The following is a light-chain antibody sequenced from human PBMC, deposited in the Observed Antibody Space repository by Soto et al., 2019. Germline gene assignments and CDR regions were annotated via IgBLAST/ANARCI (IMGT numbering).Light chain of an antibody. CDR3: QQSYSTSWS. CDR2: KAS. J-gene: IGKJ1*01. V-gene: IGKV1-5*03. CDR1: QTISSW. Sequence: DIQMTQSPSTLSGSVGDRVTITCRASQTISSWLAWYQQKPGKAPKLLIYKASTLKSGVPSRFSGSGSGTDFTLTISSLQPGDFATYYCQQSYSTSWSFGQGTKVDIK.